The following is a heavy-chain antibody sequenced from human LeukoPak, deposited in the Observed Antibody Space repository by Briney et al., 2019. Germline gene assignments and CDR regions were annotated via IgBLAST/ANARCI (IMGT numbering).Heavy chain of an antibody. J-gene: IGHJ3*02. CDR1: GFTFSDYY. D-gene: IGHD3-10*01. CDR2: ISWNSGSI. CDR3: AKDITYYYGSGSYYNVPRDAFDI. Sequence: GGSLRLSCAASGFTFSDYYVSWIRHAPGKGLEWVSGISWNSGSIGYADSVKGRFTISRDNAKNSLYLQMNSLRAEDTALYYCAKDITYYYGSGSYYNVPRDAFDIWGQGTMVTVSS. V-gene: IGHV3-9*01.